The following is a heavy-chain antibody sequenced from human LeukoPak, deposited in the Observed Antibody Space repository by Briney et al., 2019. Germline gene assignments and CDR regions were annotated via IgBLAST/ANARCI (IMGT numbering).Heavy chain of an antibody. CDR1: GGSISSYY. J-gene: IGHJ4*02. D-gene: IGHD3-9*01. V-gene: IGHV4-4*07. CDR2: IYTSGST. CDR3: ARETYDIEDRYYFDY. Sequence: PSETLSLTCTVSGGSISSYYWSWIRQPAGKGLEWIGRIYTSGSTNYNPSLKSRVTMSVDTSKNQFSLKLSSVTAADTAVYYCARETYDIEDRYYFDYWGQGTLVTVSS.